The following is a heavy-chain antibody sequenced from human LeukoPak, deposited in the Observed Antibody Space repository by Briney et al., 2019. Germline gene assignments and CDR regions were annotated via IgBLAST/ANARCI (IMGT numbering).Heavy chain of an antibody. CDR3: TRATGGYYDYFDY. J-gene: IGHJ4*02. D-gene: IGHD3-22*01. Sequence: ASVKVSCKASGYTFTGYHIHWVRQAPGQGLEWMGWINPNSGGTNYAQKFQGRVTMTRDTSISTAYMELSRLTSDDTAVYYCTRATGGYYDYFDYWGQGTLVTVSS. CDR1: GYTFTGYH. CDR2: INPNSGGT. V-gene: IGHV1-2*02.